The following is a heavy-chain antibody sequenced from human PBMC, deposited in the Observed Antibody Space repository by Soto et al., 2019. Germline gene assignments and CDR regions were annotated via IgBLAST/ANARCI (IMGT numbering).Heavy chain of an antibody. CDR1: GGTFSSYA. D-gene: IGHD3-10*01. CDR3: ALWSTIRRSSAYYYYGMDV. V-gene: IGHV1-69*06. CDR2: IIPIFGTA. Sequence: SVKVSCKASGGTFSSYAISWVRQAPGQGLEWMGGIIPIFGTANYAQKFQGRVTITADKSTSTAYMELSSLRSEDTAVYYCALWSTIRRSSAYYYYGMDVWGQGTTVTVSS. J-gene: IGHJ6*02.